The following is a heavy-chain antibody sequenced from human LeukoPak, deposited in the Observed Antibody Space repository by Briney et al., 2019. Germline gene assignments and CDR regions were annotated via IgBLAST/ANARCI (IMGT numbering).Heavy chain of an antibody. CDR3: AREGGWHRGYYFDY. Sequence: GRSLRLSCAASGFTFSSYAMHWVRQAPGKGLEWVAVISYDGSNKYYADSVKGRFTISRDNSKNTLYLQMNSLRAEDTAVYYCAREGGWHRGYYFDYWGQGTLVTVSS. CDR1: GFTFSSYA. D-gene: IGHD6-19*01. J-gene: IGHJ4*02. CDR2: ISYDGSNK. V-gene: IGHV3-30-3*01.